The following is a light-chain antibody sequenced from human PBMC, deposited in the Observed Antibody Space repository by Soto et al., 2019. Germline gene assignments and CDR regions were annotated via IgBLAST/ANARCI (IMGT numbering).Light chain of an antibody. Sequence: EIVLTQSPGTLSLSPGERATLSCRASKNITTLDWYQRKPGQAPRLLIYLVSSMDTGVPARFSGSGSGIDYTLTISRLEPEDFALYYCQQYGNPPLTFDGGTKVEIK. CDR3: QQYGNPPLT. CDR2: LVS. V-gene: IGKV3-20*01. J-gene: IGKJ4*01. CDR1: KNITT.